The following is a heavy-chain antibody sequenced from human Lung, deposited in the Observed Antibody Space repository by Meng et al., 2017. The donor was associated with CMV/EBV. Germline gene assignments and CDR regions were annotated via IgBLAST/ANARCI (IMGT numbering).Heavy chain of an antibody. D-gene: IGHD3-16*01. CDR3: ARDRRGSYVTGWGY. CDR2: IYYSGNT. V-gene: IGHV4-38-2*02. Sequence: SETLSLXCTVSGYSISSPYYWGWIRQPPGMGLEWIGSIYYSGNTYYNPSLKSRVTISVDTSKNQFSLKLSSVTAADTAVYYCARDRRGSYVTGWGYWGQGKXVXVSS. CDR1: GYSISSPYY. J-gene: IGHJ4*02.